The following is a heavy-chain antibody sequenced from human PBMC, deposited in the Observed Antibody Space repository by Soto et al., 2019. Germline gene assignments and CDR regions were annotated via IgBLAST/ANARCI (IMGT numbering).Heavy chain of an antibody. V-gene: IGHV1-3*01. CDR3: ARGLAADGA. D-gene: IGHD6-13*01. J-gene: IGHJ5*02. Sequence: QVRLVQSGAEVKKPGASVKVSCTASGYTFTHYAIHWVRHAPGQRLEWMGFINAGSGNTKYSQTFQGRLTFTKDTSASTAYIDLSSLRSEDTAIYYCARGLAADGAWGQGTLVTVSS. CDR2: INAGSGNT. CDR1: GYTFTHYA.